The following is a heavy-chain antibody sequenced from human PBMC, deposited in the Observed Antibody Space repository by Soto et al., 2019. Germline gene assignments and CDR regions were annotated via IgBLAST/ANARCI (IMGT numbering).Heavy chain of an antibody. J-gene: IGHJ4*02. V-gene: IGHV3-48*01. CDR2: ISSSSSTI. CDR3: ARSTSGWYGGLDY. D-gene: IGHD6-19*01. CDR1: GFTFSSYS. Sequence: GGSLRLSCAASGFTFSSYSMNWVRQAPGKGLEWVSSISSSSSTIYYADSVKGRFTISRDNAKNSLYLQMNSLRAEDTAVYYCARSTSGWYGGLDYWGQGTLVTVSS.